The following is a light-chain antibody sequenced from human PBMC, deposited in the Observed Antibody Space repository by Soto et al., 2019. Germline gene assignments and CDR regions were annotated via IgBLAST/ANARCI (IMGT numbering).Light chain of an antibody. CDR1: SY. CDR3: SSYRSSGAVV. V-gene: IGLV2-14*01. Sequence: QSVLTQPASVSGSPGQSITISCTGASYVSWYQQHPGKAPKLMIYDVSNRPSGVSNRFSGSKSGNTASLTISGLQAEDEAVYYCSSYRSSGAVVFGGGTKLTV. J-gene: IGLJ3*02. CDR2: DVS.